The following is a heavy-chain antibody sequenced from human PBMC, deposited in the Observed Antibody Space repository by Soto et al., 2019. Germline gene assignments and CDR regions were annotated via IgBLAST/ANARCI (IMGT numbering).Heavy chain of an antibody. Sequence: QVQLVESGGGVVQPGRSLRLSCAASGFTFSSYGMHWVRQAPGKGLEWVAVIWYDGSNKYYADSVKGRFTISRDNSKNTLYLQINSLRAEDTAVYYCARGDIVVVPAAMLGMDVWGQGTTVTVSS. J-gene: IGHJ6*02. CDR2: IWYDGSNK. CDR3: ARGDIVVVPAAMLGMDV. V-gene: IGHV3-33*01. CDR1: GFTFSSYG. D-gene: IGHD2-2*01.